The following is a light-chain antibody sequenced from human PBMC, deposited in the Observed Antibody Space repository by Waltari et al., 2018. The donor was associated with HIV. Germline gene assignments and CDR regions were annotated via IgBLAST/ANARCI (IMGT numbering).Light chain of an antibody. CDR1: SSNIGSNT. CDR2: SNN. J-gene: IGLJ1*01. CDR3: AVWDDSLNGQV. V-gene: IGLV1-44*01. Sequence: QSVLTQPPSASGTPGQRVTISCSGSSSNIGSNTVNWYQQLPGAAPKLLIYSNNQRPSGVPDRFSGSKSGTSASLAISGLQSEDEADYFCAVWDDSLNGQVFGTGTKVTVL.